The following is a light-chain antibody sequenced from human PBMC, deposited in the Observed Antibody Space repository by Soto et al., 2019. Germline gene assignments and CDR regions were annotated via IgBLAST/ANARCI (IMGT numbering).Light chain of an antibody. CDR3: AAWDDIVSGPGVV. J-gene: IGLJ2*01. CDR1: RSNIGSNT. CDR2: SDN. V-gene: IGLV1-44*01. Sequence: QSVLTQAPSASGTPGQRVTISCSGSRSNIGSNTVNWYQHLPGTAPQLLIYSDNQRPSGVPDRFSGSKSGTSASLAISGLQSEDEADYYCAAWDDIVSGPGVVFGGGTQLTVL.